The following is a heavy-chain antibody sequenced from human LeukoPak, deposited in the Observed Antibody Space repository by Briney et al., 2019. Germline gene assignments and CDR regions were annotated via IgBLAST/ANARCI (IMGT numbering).Heavy chain of an antibody. CDR1: GYTFSDYY. J-gene: IGHJ4*02. CDR2: IIPILGIA. CDR3: ARVGGPPDYGGNSY. D-gene: IGHD4-23*01. V-gene: IGHV1-69*04. Sequence: SVKVSCKPSGYTFSDYYMHWVRQAPGQGLEWMGRIIPILGIANYAQKFQGRVTITADKSTSTAYMELSSLRSEDTAVYYCARVGGPPDYGGNSYWGQGTLVTVSS.